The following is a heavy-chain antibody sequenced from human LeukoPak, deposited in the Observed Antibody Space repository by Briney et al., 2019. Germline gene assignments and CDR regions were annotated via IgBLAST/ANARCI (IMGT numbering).Heavy chain of an antibody. D-gene: IGHD1-26*01. Sequence: GGSLRLSCAASGLTFSSYAMHWVRQAPGKGLEWVAVISYDGSNKYYADSVKGRFTISRDNSKNTLYLQMNSLRAEDTAVYYCAGNLIGSYNAFDIWGQGTMVTVSS. CDR1: GLTFSSYA. CDR3: AGNLIGSYNAFDI. CDR2: ISYDGSNK. J-gene: IGHJ3*02. V-gene: IGHV3-30-3*01.